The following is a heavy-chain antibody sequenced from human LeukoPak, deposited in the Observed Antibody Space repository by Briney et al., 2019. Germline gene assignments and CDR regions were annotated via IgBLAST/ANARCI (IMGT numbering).Heavy chain of an antibody. D-gene: IGHD3-3*01. CDR3: AKAPNYDFWGGYDPFDP. CDR1: GFTFSSYA. J-gene: IGHJ5*02. CDR2: ISGSGGST. V-gene: IGHV3-23*01. Sequence: GGSLRLSCAASGFTFSSYAMSWVRQAPGKGLEWVSAISGSGGSTYYADSVKGRFTISRDNSKNTLYLQMNSLRAEDTAVYYCAKAPNYDFWGGYDPFDPWGQGTLVTVSS.